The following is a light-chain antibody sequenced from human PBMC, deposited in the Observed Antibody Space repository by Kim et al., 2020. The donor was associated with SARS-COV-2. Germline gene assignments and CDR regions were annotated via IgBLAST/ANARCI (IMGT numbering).Light chain of an antibody. CDR2: GAE. V-gene: IGKV1-16*01. Sequence: DIQMTQSPSSLSASVGDRVTITCRASQDIKRNLGWFQQKPGKAPKSVIYGAESLQNGVPSRFSGSGSGTEFTLTINSLQPDDFATYYCQHYDSYPLTFGGGTKVDIK. CDR3: QHYDSYPLT. J-gene: IGKJ4*01. CDR1: QDIKRN.